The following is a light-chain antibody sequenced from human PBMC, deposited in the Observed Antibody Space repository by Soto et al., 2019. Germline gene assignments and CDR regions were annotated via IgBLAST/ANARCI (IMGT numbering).Light chain of an antibody. CDR1: QSISSY. J-gene: IGKJ4*01. CDR2: AAS. V-gene: IGKV1-39*01. Sequence: DIQMTQSPSSLSASVGDRVTITCRASQSISSYLHWYQQKPGKAPKLLIYAASSLQSGVPSRFSGSGSGTDFTLIISSLQPEDFVSYYCQRSFSTPLTFGGGTKVEI. CDR3: QRSFSTPLT.